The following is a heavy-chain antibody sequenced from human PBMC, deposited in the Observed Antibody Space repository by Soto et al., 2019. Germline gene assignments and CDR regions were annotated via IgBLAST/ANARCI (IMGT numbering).Heavy chain of an antibody. CDR1: GFTFSSYG. Sequence: PGGSLRLSCAASGFTFSSYGMHWVRQAPGKGLEWVAVISYDGSNKYYADSVKGRFTISRDNSKNTLYLQMNSLRAEDTAVYYCAKDPYRSYVNPGYFDLWGRGTLVTVSS. CDR2: ISYDGSNK. V-gene: IGHV3-30*18. CDR3: AKDPYRSYVNPGYFDL. J-gene: IGHJ2*01. D-gene: IGHD1-26*01.